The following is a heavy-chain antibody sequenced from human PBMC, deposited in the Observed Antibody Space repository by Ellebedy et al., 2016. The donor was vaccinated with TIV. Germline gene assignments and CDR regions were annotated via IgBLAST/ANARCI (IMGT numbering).Heavy chain of an antibody. J-gene: IGHJ3*02. V-gene: IGHV3-48*04. D-gene: IGHD7-27*01. CDR3: ARDMAWGNERVIDGFDI. Sequence: GESLKISCAASGFSFSSYSMNWVRQAPGKGLEWVSYMSGSTITTYYPDSVKGRFTISRDNAKNSLYLQMNSLRAEDTAVYYCARDMAWGNERVIDGFDIWGQGTMVTVSS. CDR1: GFSFSSYS. CDR2: MSGSTITT.